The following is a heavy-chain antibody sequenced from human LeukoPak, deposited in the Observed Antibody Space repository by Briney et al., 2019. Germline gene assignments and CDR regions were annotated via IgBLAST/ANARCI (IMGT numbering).Heavy chain of an antibody. D-gene: IGHD3-10*01. CDR2: ISSSSSTI. J-gene: IGHJ4*02. CDR1: GFTFSSYS. CDR3: ARVLSPYYPNY. V-gene: IGHV3-48*01. Sequence: GGSLRLSCAASGFTFSSYSMNWVRQAPGKGLEWVSYISSSSSTIYYADSVKGRFTISRDNAKNSLYLQMNSLRAEDTAVYCCARVLSPYYPNYWGQGTLVTVSS.